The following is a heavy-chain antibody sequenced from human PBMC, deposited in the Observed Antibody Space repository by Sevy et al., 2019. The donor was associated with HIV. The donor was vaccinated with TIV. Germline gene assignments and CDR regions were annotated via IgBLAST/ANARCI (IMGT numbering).Heavy chain of an antibody. J-gene: IGHJ4*02. D-gene: IGHD3-3*01. CDR3: AREVGGFNWRPYYFDS. CDR1: GFTFTDYW. CDR2: IKQDESEK. V-gene: IGHV3-7*01. Sequence: GGSLRLSCAASGFTFTDYWMRWVRQTPGKGLEWVATIKQDESEKYYVDSVKGRFAISRDNDKNSVSLQMNGLRVEDAALYYCAREVGGFNWRPYYFDSWGQGTLVTVSS.